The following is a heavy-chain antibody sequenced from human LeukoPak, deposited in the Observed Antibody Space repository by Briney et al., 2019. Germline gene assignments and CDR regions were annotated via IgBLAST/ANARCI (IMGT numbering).Heavy chain of an antibody. Sequence: GTSLRLSCAASGFPFSDHGMYWVRQAPGKGLEWLAVISHDGSNKHYADSVKGRITISRDNSMNTLYLQMNSLTAEDTAVYYCAKVRWGSDNALDSWGQGTLVTGSS. CDR1: GFPFSDHG. D-gene: IGHD3-16*01. CDR3: AKVRWGSDNALDS. CDR2: ISHDGSNK. V-gene: IGHV3-30*18. J-gene: IGHJ4*02.